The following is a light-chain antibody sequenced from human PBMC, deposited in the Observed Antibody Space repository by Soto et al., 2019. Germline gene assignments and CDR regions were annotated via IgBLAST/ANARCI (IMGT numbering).Light chain of an antibody. CDR2: QAS. V-gene: IGKV1-5*03. CDR1: QSISNL. Sequence: DIQMTQSPSTLSASVGDRVTITCRASQSISNLLAWYQQQPGKAPKLLIYQASSLESGVPSRFSGSGSGTEFTLTISSLQPDDFATYYCQQYNTYWTFGQGTKVEIK. J-gene: IGKJ1*01. CDR3: QQYNTYWT.